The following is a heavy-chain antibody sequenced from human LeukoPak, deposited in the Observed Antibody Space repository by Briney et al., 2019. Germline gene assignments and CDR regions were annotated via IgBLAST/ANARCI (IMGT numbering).Heavy chain of an antibody. D-gene: IGHD4-23*01. CDR2: INPSGGST. J-gene: IGHJ3*01. CDR3: ARDMSTAVTPISYAFDV. CDR1: GCTFTSYY. Sequence: ASVKVSCKASGCTFTSYYMHWVRQAPGQGLEWMGIINPSGGSTSYAQNFQGRVSMTRDTSTTTVYMELSSLRSDDTAVYYCARDMSTAVTPISYAFDVWGQGTMVTVSS. V-gene: IGHV1-46*01.